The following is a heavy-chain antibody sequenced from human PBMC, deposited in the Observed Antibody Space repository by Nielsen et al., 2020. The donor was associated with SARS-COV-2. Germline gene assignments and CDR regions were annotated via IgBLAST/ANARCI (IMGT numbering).Heavy chain of an antibody. J-gene: IGHJ6*02. Sequence: SVKVSCKASGYSFSSISINWVRQAPGQGLEWTGRINPSDGRTTSAEKFQGRVTMTRDTSSSTVYMELSSLRSDDTAVYYCARGGGGMDVWGQGTTVTVSS. V-gene: IGHV1-46*01. CDR1: GYSFSSIS. CDR2: INPSDGRT. CDR3: ARGGGGMDV. D-gene: IGHD3-16*01.